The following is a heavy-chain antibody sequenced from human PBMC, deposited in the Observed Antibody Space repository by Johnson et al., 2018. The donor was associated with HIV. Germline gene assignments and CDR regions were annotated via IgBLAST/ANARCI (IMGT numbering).Heavy chain of an antibody. CDR3: AKDKSNAFDI. CDR2: ISWNSGSI. J-gene: IGHJ3*02. V-gene: IGHV3-9*01. CDR1: GFTFDVYA. Sequence: VQLVESGGGLVQPGRSLRLSCAASGFTFDVYAMHWVRQAPGKGLEWVSGISWNSGSIGYADSVKGRFTISRDNSKNTLYLQMNSLRAEDTAVYYCAKDKSNAFDIWGQGTMVTVSS.